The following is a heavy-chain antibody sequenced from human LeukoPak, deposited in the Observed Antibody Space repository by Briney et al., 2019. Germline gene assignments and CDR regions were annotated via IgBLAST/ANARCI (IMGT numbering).Heavy chain of an antibody. D-gene: IGHD4-17*01. CDR3: ARERDGDYDY. CDR2: IYSGGGT. CDR1: EFTVRTSY. V-gene: IGHV3-53*01. Sequence: GGSLRLACAASEFTVRTSYMNWVRQAPGKGLEWVSVIYSGGGTYYADSVKGRFTISRDNSKNTLYLQMNSLRAEDTAVYYCARERDGDYDYWGQGTLVTVSS. J-gene: IGHJ4*02.